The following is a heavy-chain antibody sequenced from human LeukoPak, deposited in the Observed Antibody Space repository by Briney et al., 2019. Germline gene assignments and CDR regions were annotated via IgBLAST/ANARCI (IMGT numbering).Heavy chain of an antibody. CDR2: IWYDGSNK. J-gene: IGHJ6*04. CDR1: GSTFSSYG. D-gene: IGHD4-17*01. CDR3: ASPGGDYVGVDYYGMDV. Sequence: PGRSLRLSCAASGSTFSSYGMHWVRQAPGKGLEWVAVIWYDGSNKYYADSVKGRFTISRDNSKNTLYLQMNSLRAEDTAVYYCASPGGDYVGVDYYGMDVWGKGTTVTVSS. V-gene: IGHV3-33*01.